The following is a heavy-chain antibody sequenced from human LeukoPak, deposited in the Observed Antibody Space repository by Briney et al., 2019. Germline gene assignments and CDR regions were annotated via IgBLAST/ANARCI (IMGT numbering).Heavy chain of an antibody. CDR1: GGTFSSYA. J-gene: IGHJ5*02. CDR3: ARGVEYSSSRWFDP. D-gene: IGHD6-6*01. CDR2: IIPIFGTA. V-gene: IGHV1-69*13. Sequence: VASVKVSCKASGGTFSSYAISWVRQAPGQGLEWMGGIIPIFGTANYAQKFQGRVTITADESTSTAYMELSSLRSEDTAVYYCARGVEYSSSRWFDPWGQGTLVTVSS.